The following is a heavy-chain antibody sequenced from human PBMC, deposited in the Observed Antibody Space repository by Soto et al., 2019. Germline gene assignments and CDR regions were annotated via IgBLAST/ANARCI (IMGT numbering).Heavy chain of an antibody. D-gene: IGHD6-13*01. J-gene: IGHJ1*01. CDR3: ARGWQQLASHKLGFQH. CDR2: IYHSGST. V-gene: IGHV4-4*02. Sequence: SETLSLTCAVSGGSISSSNWWSWVRQPPGKGLEWIGEIYHSGSTNYNPSLKSRVTISVDTSKNQFSLKLSSVTAADTAVYYCARGWQQLASHKLGFQHWGQGTLVTVSS. CDR1: GGSISSSNW.